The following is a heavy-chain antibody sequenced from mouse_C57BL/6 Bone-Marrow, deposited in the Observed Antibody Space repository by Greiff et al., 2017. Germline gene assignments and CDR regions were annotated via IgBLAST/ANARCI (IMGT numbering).Heavy chain of an antibody. V-gene: IGHV5-4*01. CDR2: ISDGGSYT. CDR1: GFTFSSYA. Sequence: LVESGGGLVKPGGSLKLSCAASGFTFSSYAMSWVRQPPEKRLEWVATISDGGSYTYYPDNVKGRFTISRDNAKNNLYLQMSHLKSEDTAMYYCARDGVTHYFDYWGQGTTLTVSS. D-gene: IGHD2-3*01. J-gene: IGHJ2*01. CDR3: ARDGVTHYFDY.